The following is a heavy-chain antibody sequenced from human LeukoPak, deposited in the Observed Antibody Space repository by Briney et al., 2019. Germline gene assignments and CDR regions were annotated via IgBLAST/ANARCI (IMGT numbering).Heavy chain of an antibody. CDR2: IIPIFGTA. CDR1: GGTFSSYA. Sequence: ASVKVSCKASGGTFSSYAISWVRQAPGQGLEWMGGIIPIFGTANYAQKFQGRVTITADESTSTAYMELSSLRSEDTAVYYCARDHAGATFPIFVYWGQGTLVTVSS. D-gene: IGHD1-26*01. V-gene: IGHV1-69*13. J-gene: IGHJ4*02. CDR3: ARDHAGATFPIFVY.